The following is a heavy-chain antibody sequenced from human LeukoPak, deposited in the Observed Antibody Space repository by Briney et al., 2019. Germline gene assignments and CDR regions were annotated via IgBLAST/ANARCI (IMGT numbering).Heavy chain of an antibody. CDR2: IRYDGSNK. D-gene: IGHD1-26*01. V-gene: IGHV3-30*02. Sequence: PGGSLRLSXAASGFTFSSYGMHWVRQAPGKGLEWVAFIRYDGSNKYYADSVKGRFTISRDNSKNTLYLQMNSLRAEDTAVYYCAKIGVGANWFDPWGQGTLVTVSS. CDR3: AKIGVGANWFDP. J-gene: IGHJ5*02. CDR1: GFTFSSYG.